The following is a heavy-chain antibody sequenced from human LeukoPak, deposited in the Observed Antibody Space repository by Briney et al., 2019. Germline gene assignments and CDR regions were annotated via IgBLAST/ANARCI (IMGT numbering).Heavy chain of an antibody. J-gene: IGHJ4*02. CDR2: LYSGGST. V-gene: IGHV3-53*01. D-gene: IGHD3-16*01. Sequence: PGGPLRLSCAASGFTVSSNYMICVRQAPWKAVEWVSVLYSGGSTYYADSVTGRFIISRDNSKNTLYLQMNSLSAEDTAVYYCARELNGYGYYFFDYWGPGTLVTVSS. CDR3: ARELNGYGYYFFDY. CDR1: GFTVSSNY.